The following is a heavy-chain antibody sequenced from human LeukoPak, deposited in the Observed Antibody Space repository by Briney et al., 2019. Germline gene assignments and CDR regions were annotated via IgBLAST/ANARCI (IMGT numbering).Heavy chain of an antibody. V-gene: IGHV1-8*03. J-gene: IGHJ4*02. Sequence: GSVKVSCKASGYSFTNYDINWVRQATGQGLEWMGWMNPKSGDTGYSQKFQGRVFITRDTSINTAYMELSSLGSDDTAVYYCARDVAVAAPSWGQGTLVTVSS. D-gene: IGHD6-19*01. CDR2: MNPKSGDT. CDR1: GYSFTNYD. CDR3: ARDVAVAAPS.